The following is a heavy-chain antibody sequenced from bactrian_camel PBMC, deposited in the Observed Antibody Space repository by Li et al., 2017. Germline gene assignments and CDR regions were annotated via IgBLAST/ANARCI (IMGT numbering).Heavy chain of an antibody. CDR3: AVNCVLGINF. V-gene: IGHV3-3*01. D-gene: IGHD1*01. Sequence: HVQLVESGGGSAQTGGSLRLSCTASGKTVPSPAMGWMRQVPGANRETIAAIENRGGTTYYHASVKGRFTISQDNAKATVYLQMSSLKPEDTAVYLCAVNCVLGINFWGQGTQVTVS. J-gene: IGHJ4*01. CDR1: GKTVPSPA. CDR2: IENRGGTT.